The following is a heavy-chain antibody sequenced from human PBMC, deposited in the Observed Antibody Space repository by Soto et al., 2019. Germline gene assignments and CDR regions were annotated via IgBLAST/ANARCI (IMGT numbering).Heavy chain of an antibody. CDR3: ARDQGIAVAVFDY. CDR2: IYYSGST. CDR1: GGSVTGASYY. Sequence: QVQLQESGPGLVKPSETLSLTCTVSGGSVTGASYYWSWIRQPPGKGLEWIGYIYYSGSTNYNPSLMSRVTILVDTSMNQISLSLNSVTAADTAVYYCARDQGIAVAVFDYWGQGTLVTVSS. J-gene: IGHJ4*02. V-gene: IGHV4-61*01. D-gene: IGHD6-19*01.